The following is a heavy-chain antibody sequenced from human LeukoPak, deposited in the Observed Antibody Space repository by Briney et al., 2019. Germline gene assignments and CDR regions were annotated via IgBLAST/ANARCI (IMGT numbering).Heavy chain of an antibody. CDR1: GDSMGNYY. CDR3: ARSTGFYTTYYMDV. J-gene: IGHJ6*03. CDR2: IRSDGTT. V-gene: IGHV4-4*07. Sequence: SETLSLTRTVSGDSMGNYYWNWLRQPAGKGLEWIGRIRSDGTTYANPSLESAVTMSVDTSNNHISLRLSSATAADTAVYYCARSTGFYTTYYMDVWGKGTTVTVSS. D-gene: IGHD3-22*01.